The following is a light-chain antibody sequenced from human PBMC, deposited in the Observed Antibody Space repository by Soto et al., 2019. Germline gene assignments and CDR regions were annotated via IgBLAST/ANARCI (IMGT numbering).Light chain of an antibody. Sequence: EIVLTQSPATLSLSPGERATLSCGASQSVDSGYLAWYQQKPGLAPRLLIFDASSRATGIPDRFSGSGSGTDFTLTISRLEPEDFAVYYCLQYGSSPRPFGQGTKVEIK. CDR3: LQYGSSPRP. V-gene: IGKV3D-20*01. CDR1: QSVDSGY. CDR2: DAS. J-gene: IGKJ1*01.